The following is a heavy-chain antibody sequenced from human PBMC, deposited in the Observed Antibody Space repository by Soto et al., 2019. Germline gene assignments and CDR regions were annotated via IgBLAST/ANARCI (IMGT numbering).Heavy chain of an antibody. CDR2: IKSNADGGTT. Sequence: PGGSLRLSCASSGFPFSDAWMSWVRQAPGKGLEWVGLIKSNADGGTTDYTAPVKGRFTISRDDSKNTLYLQMNSLKSEDSGIYFCATAGLSHWGPGTVVTVSS. V-gene: IGHV3-15*01. CDR1: GFPFSDAW. J-gene: IGHJ4*02. D-gene: IGHD3-16*01. CDR3: ATAGLSH.